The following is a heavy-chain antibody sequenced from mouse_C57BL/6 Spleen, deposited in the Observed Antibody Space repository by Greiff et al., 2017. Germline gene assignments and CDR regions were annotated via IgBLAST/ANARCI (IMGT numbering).Heavy chain of an antibody. V-gene: IGHV1-9*01. Sequence: QVQLQQSGAELMKPGASVKLSCKATGYTFTGYWIAWVKQRPGHGLEWIGEILPGSGSTNYNEKFKGKATFTADTSSNTAYMQLSSLATEDAAIYDGGSRQLRLRGTYRGQGTLVTVS. CDR1: GYTFTGYW. CDR3: GSRQLRLRGTY. CDR2: ILPGSGST. J-gene: IGHJ3*01. D-gene: IGHD3-2*02.